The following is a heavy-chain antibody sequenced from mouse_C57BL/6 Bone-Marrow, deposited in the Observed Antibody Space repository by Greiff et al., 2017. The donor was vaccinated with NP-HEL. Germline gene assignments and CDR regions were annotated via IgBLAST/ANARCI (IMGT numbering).Heavy chain of an antibody. D-gene: IGHD1-1*01. J-gene: IGHJ1*03. V-gene: IGHV1-7*01. CDR2: INPSSGYT. CDR1: GYTFTSYW. CDR3: ASLLQRYFDV. Sequence: VQLQQSGAELAKPGASVKLSCTASGYTFTSYWMHWVKQRPGQGLEWIGYINPSSGYTKYNQKFKDKATLTADKSSSTAYMQLSSLTYEDSAVYDCASLLQRYFDVWGTGTTVTVSS.